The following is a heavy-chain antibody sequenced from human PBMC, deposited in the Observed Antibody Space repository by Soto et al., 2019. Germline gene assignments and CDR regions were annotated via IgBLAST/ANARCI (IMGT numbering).Heavy chain of an antibody. J-gene: IGHJ4*02. CDR1: GFTFSGSS. V-gene: IGHV3-73*01. Sequence: GGSLRLSCAASGFTFSGSSVHWVRQASGKGLEWVGRIRNKANSYATAYAASVKGRFTISRDDSKNTAYLQVNSLKTEDTAVYYCTTPKWEPDWGQGTLVTVSS. CDR3: TTPKWEPD. CDR2: IRNKANSYAT. D-gene: IGHD1-26*01.